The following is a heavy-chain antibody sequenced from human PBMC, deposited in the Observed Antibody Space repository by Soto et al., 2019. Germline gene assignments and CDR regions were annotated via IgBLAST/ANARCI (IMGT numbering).Heavy chain of an antibody. CDR2: IYYSGST. V-gene: IGHV4-31*03. J-gene: IGHJ3*02. D-gene: IGHD3-9*01. Sequence: LSLTFTVSGGSISSGGYYWSWVRQHPGKGLEWIGYIYYSGSTYYNPSLKSRVTISVDTSKNQFSLKLSSVTAADTAVYYCARGTIYDILTGYYAFDIWGQGTMVTVSS. CDR1: GGSISSGGYY. CDR3: ARGTIYDILTGYYAFDI.